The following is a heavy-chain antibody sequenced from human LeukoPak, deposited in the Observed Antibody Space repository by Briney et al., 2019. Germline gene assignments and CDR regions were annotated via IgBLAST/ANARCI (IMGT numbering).Heavy chain of an antibody. CDR1: GAPISIYY. V-gene: IGHV4-4*09. Sequence: SETLSLTCTVSGAPISIYYWSYIPQPPGKALECIAYHYTTESTNYTPSLSGRVTISVDASKIQFSLKLSCVTAADTAVYYCARGHYGSSPHFDYWGQGTLVTVSS. CDR2: HYTTEST. D-gene: IGHD6-6*01. CDR3: ARGHYGSSPHFDY. J-gene: IGHJ4*02.